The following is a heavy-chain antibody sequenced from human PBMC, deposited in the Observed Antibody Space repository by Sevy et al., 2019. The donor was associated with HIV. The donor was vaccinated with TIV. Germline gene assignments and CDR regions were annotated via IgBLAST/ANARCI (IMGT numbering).Heavy chain of an antibody. Sequence: GGSLRLSFAASGFIFGSYAMNWVRQAPGKGLEWVAVISYDGSHKYYADSLKGRFTISRDSSKNTLYLQMHSLRTDDTAVYYCARDPGSSWSSFDYWGQGTLVTVSS. J-gene: IGHJ4*02. CDR2: ISYDGSHK. D-gene: IGHD6-13*01. CDR3: ARDPGSSWSSFDY. V-gene: IGHV3-30-3*01. CDR1: GFIFGSYA.